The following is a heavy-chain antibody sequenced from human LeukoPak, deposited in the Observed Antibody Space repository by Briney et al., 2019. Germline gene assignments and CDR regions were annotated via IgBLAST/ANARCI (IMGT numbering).Heavy chain of an antibody. Sequence: ASVKLSCKASGYTFTNFYMHWVRQAPGQRLEWMGWINAGNGNTKYSQKFQGRVTITRDTSASTAYMELSSLRSEDTAVYYCARVIAAAGRYYYYYGMDVWGQGTTVTVSS. CDR1: GYTFTNFY. CDR3: ARVIAAAGRYYYYYGMDV. V-gene: IGHV1-3*01. D-gene: IGHD6-13*01. J-gene: IGHJ6*02. CDR2: INAGNGNT.